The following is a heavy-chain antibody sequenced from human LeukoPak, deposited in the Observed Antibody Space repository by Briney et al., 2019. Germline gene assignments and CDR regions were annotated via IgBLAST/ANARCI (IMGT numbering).Heavy chain of an antibody. J-gene: IGHJ4*02. Sequence: GGSLRLSCAASGFTFSSHEMNWVRQAPGKGLEWVSYISSSGSTIYYADSVKGRFTISRDNAKNSLYLQMNSLRAEDTAVYYCARQVGATADWGQGTLVTVSS. CDR2: ISSSGSTI. V-gene: IGHV3-48*03. CDR1: GFTFSSHE. D-gene: IGHD1-26*01. CDR3: ARQVGATAD.